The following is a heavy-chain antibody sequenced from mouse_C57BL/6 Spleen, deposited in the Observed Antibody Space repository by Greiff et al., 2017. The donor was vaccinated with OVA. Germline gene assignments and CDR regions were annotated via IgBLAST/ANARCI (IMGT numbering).Heavy chain of an antibody. CDR2: IDPSDSYT. J-gene: IGHJ2*01. CDR3: ARWGTVVAPYYYDY. Sequence: VQLQQPGAELVRPGTSVKLSCKASGYTFTSYWMHWVKQRPGQGLEWIGVIDPSDSYTNYHQTFKGKATLTVDPSSSTSYMQRSSQTSVDSAVYFCARWGTVVAPYYYDYWGQGTTLTVSS. CDR1: GYTFTSYW. V-gene: IGHV1-59*01. D-gene: IGHD1-1*01.